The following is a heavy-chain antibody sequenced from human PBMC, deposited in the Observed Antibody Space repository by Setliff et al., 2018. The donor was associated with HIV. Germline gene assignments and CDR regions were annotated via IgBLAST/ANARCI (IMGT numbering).Heavy chain of an antibody. D-gene: IGHD4-17*01. CDR2: ISSTSTTI. V-gene: IGHV3-48*01. J-gene: IGHJ4*02. Sequence: GGSLRLSCAASGFTFSSHSMNWVRQAPGKGLEWVSYISSTSTTIFQADSVKGRFTISRDNVKNSLYLQMSSLRGEDTAVYYCARDDYLDGRWGQGTMVTVSS. CDR1: GFTFSSHS. CDR3: ARDDYLDGR.